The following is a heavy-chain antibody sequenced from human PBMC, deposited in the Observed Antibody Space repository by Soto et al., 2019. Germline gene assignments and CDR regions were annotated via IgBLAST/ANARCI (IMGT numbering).Heavy chain of an antibody. CDR1: GLSLSTTGVG. CDR3: VQSRCGGDCLQSYSSNSYYGLDV. CDR2: IYWDDDK. J-gene: IGHJ6*02. D-gene: IGHD2-21*02. Sequence: QITLKESGPTLVKPTQTLTLTCTFSGLSLSTTGVGVGWIRQPPGKALEWLALIYWDDDKRYSLSLKSRHTITKDTSKNQVVLTITNMDPVDTATYYCVQSRCGGDCLQSYSSNSYYGLDVWGQGTTVTVSS. V-gene: IGHV2-5*02.